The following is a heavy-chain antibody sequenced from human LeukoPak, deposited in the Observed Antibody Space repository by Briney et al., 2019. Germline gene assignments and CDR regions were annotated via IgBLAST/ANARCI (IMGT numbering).Heavy chain of an antibody. CDR2: IYYSGST. CDR3: ARVRQGLFDY. J-gene: IGHJ4*02. Sequence: SETLSLTCTVSGGSISSGDYYWSWIRQPPGKGLEWIGYIYYSGSTYYNPSLKSRVTISVDTSKNQFSLQLNSVTPEDTAVYYCARVRQGLFDYWGQGTLVTVSS. V-gene: IGHV4-30-4*01. CDR1: GGSISSGDYY.